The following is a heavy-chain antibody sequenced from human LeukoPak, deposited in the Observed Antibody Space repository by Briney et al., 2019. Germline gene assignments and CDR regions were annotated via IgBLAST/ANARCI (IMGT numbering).Heavy chain of an antibody. Sequence: SETLSLTCTVSGGSISSGSYYWGWIRQPGGKGLEWIGRIYTSSSTNYTPSLKVPVTISLATSKNHFSLKLSSVTAADTAVYYCARVTIFGVTPGYMDVWGKGTTVTVSS. V-gene: IGHV4-61*02. CDR3: ARVTIFGVTPGYMDV. J-gene: IGHJ6*03. CDR1: GGSISSGSYY. D-gene: IGHD3-3*01. CDR2: IYTSSST.